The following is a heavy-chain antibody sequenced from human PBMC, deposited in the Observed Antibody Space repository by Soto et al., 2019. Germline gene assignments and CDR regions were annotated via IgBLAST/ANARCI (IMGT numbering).Heavy chain of an antibody. V-gene: IGHV1-69*02. CDR3: ARTITFFGVFIGPGVWFDP. D-gene: IGHD3-3*01. Sequence: GASVKVSCKASGGTFSSYTISWVRQAPGQGLEWMGRIIPILGIANYAQKFQGRVTITADKSTSTAYMELSSLRSEDTAVYYCARTITFFGVFIGPGVWFDPWGQGTLVTVSS. CDR2: IIPILGIA. CDR1: GGTFSSYT. J-gene: IGHJ5*02.